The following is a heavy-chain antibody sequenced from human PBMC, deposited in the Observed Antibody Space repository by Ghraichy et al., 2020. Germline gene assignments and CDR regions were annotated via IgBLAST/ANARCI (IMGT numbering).Heavy chain of an antibody. J-gene: IGHJ4*02. V-gene: IGHV2-70*12. D-gene: IGHD3-10*01. CDR3: ARIAEGSYWDS. CDR2: VDWDGDQ. CDR1: GFSLSTSGVC. Sequence: SGPTLVKPTETLTLTCTFSGFSLSTSGVCVSWIRQPPGKALEWLALVDWDGDQYYNTSLKTRLTISKDTSKNQVILTMSNMDPEDTATYYCARIAEGSYWDSWGQGILVAVSS.